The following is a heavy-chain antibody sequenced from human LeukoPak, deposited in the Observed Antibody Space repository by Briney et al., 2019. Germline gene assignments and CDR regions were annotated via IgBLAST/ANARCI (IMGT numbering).Heavy chain of an antibody. J-gene: IGHJ4*02. CDR2: ISAYNGNT. D-gene: IGHD3-22*01. CDR3: ARDQGITMMSAN. Sequence: ASVKVSCKASGYTFTGYYMHWVRQAPGQGLEWMGWISAYNGNTNYAQKLQGRVTMTTDTSTSTAYMELRSLRSDDTAVYYCARDQGITMMSANWGQGTLVTVSS. V-gene: IGHV1-18*04. CDR1: GYTFTGYY.